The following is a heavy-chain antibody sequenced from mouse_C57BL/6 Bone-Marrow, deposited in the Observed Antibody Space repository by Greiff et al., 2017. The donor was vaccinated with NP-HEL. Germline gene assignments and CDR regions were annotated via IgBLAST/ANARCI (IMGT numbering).Heavy chain of an antibody. J-gene: IGHJ3*01. D-gene: IGHD2-2*01. CDR3: ARHGYPAWFAY. Sequence: EVMLVESGGGLVKPGGSLKLSCAASGFTFSSYAMSWVRQTPEKRLEWVATISDGGGYTYYPDNVKGRSTISRDNAKNNLYLQMSHLKSEDTAMYYCARHGYPAWFAYWGQGTLVTVSA. CDR2: ISDGGGYT. V-gene: IGHV5-4*03. CDR1: GFTFSSYA.